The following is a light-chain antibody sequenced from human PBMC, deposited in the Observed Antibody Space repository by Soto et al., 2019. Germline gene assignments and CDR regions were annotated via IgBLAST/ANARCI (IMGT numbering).Light chain of an antibody. V-gene: IGKV3-20*01. Sequence: EIVLTQSPGTLSLSPGESATLSCRASQTLSSSYLVWYQHKPGQALRLLIYGASSRATGIPDRFSGSGSGTDLTLTISRLEPEEFEVYYCQQYGFSPRTFGQGTKVDIK. CDR2: GAS. CDR1: QTLSSSY. CDR3: QQYGFSPRT. J-gene: IGKJ1*01.